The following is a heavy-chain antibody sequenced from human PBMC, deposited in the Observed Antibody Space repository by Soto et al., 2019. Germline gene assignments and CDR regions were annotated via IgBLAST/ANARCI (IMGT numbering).Heavy chain of an antibody. CDR3: ARTTILLPAAANRGAPYNYYGLDV. Sequence: VQLVESGGGLVQPGGSLRLSCAASGFTFSNFWMSWVRQTPGRGLEWLANIKQDGGEKKYVDSVKGRFTISRDNDKYSVYLQLKSLRAEYTAVYYCARTTILLPAAANRGAPYNYYGLDVWGQGTTVTVSS. CDR2: IKQDGGEK. V-gene: IGHV3-7*03. D-gene: IGHD2-2*01. J-gene: IGHJ6*02. CDR1: GFTFSNFW.